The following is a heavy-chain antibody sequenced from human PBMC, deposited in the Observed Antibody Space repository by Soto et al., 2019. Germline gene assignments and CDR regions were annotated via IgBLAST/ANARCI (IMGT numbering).Heavy chain of an antibody. D-gene: IGHD3-10*01. J-gene: IGHJ4*02. V-gene: IGHV4-30-2*05. CDR3: ARLWFGELFYFDY. Sequence: PSETLSLTCAVSGGSISSGGYSWSWIRQPPGKGLEWIGYIYHSGSTYYNPSLKSRVTISVDTSKNQFSLKLSSVTAADTAVYYCARLWFGELFYFDYWGQGTLVNVSS. CDR1: GGSISSGGYS. CDR2: IYHSGST.